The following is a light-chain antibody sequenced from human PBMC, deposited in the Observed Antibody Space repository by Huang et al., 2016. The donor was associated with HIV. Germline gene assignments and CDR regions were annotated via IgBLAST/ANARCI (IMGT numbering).Light chain of an antibody. V-gene: IGKV1-39*01. Sequence: DIQMTQSPSSLYASVGDRVTITCLASQTIITYLSRYQQKPVKAPKLLLYGSSSLHSGVPSRFSGSGSGTYFTLTISSLQPEDFATYYCQQSYFTPLTFGGGTRLEIK. CDR1: QTIITY. CDR3: QQSYFTPLT. CDR2: GSS. J-gene: IGKJ4*01.